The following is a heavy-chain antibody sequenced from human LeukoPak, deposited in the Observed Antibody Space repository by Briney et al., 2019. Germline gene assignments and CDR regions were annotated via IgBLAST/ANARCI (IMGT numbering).Heavy chain of an antibody. V-gene: IGHV1-18*01. D-gene: IGHD6-13*01. Sequence: ASVKVSCKASGYTFTRYYIDWVRQAPGQGLEWMGWINTHNGNTKYAQQYQGRATMTTDTSTSTVYMELRSLRSDDTAVYFCARDTPQHLKRYDYWGQGTQVTVSS. CDR3: ARDTPQHLKRYDY. CDR1: GYTFTRYY. CDR2: INTHNGNT. J-gene: IGHJ4*02.